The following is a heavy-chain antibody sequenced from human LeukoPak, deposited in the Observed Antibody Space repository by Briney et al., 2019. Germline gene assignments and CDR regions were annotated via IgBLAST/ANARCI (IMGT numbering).Heavy chain of an antibody. D-gene: IGHD6-19*01. V-gene: IGHV4-4*07. Sequence: SETLSLTCTVSGGSMRSYYWSWIRQPAGKGLEWVGRVYTTGNTNYNPSLQSRVTMSVDTSKNQFSLRLYSVTAADTAVYYCARGGYSTGWSFFDYWGQGPLVTVSS. CDR3: ARGGYSTGWSFFDY. J-gene: IGHJ4*02. CDR2: VYTTGNT. CDR1: GGSMRSYY.